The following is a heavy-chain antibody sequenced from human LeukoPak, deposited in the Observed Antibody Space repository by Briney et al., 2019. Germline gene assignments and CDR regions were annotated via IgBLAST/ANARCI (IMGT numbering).Heavy chain of an antibody. CDR2: MNTKSGNT. Sequence: ASVKVSCKPSGYSFTSYGINWVRQATGQGLEWMGWMNTKSGNTGHAQKFQGRVTITRDTSISTVYMELSSLRSEDTAVYYCARRYYYDSSGYYGYYYYMDVWGKGTTVTVSS. CDR3: ARRYYYDSSGYYGYYYYMDV. CDR1: GYSFTSYG. J-gene: IGHJ6*03. D-gene: IGHD3-22*01. V-gene: IGHV1-8*03.